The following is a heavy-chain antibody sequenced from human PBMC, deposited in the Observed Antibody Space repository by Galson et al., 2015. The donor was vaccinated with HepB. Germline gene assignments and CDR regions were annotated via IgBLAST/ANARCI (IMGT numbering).Heavy chain of an antibody. CDR2: IKQDESKK. CDR1: GFSFSNYW. CDR3: ARLADRQNYEY. D-gene: IGHD6-6*01. V-gene: IGHV3-7*01. J-gene: IGHJ4*02. Sequence: SLRLSCAASGFSFSNYWMSWVRQAPGKGLEWVANIKQDESKKYYVDSVKGRFTISRDNAKNSLYLQMNSLRAEDTAVYYCARLADRQNYEYWGQGTLVTVSS.